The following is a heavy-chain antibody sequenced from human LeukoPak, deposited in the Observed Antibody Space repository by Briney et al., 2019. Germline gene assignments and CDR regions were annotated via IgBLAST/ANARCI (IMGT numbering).Heavy chain of an antibody. Sequence: GGSLRLSCATSGFPFSDFSMTWVRQAPGKGLEWISTTNSGGTSTYYAESVKGRFTISRDNSKNALYLQMSSLRVEDTSIYYCAKQSYARSLGEGGPGTLVTVSS. J-gene: IGHJ4*02. CDR2: TNSGGTST. V-gene: IGHV3-23*01. CDR3: AKQSYARSLGE. D-gene: IGHD2-8*01. CDR1: GFPFSDFS.